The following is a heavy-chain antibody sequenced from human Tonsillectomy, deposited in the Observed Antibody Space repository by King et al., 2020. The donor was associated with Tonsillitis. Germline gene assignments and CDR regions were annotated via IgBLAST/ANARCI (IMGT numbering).Heavy chain of an antibody. D-gene: IGHD6-6*01. V-gene: IGHV3-30-3*01. CDR1: GFTFSSYA. CDR2: ISFDGSNK. J-gene: IGHJ6*02. Sequence: VQLVESGGGVVQPGRSLRLSCAASGFTFSSYAMHWVRQAPGKGLEWVAVISFDGSNKYYADSVKGRFTISRDKSKKTLYLQMNSLRAEDTAVYYCARDLREQRVREYYYSGMDVWGQGTTVTVSS. CDR3: ARDLREQRVREYYYSGMDV.